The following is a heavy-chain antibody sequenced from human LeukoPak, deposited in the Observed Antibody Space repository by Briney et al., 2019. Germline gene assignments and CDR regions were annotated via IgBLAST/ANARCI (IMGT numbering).Heavy chain of an antibody. CDR1: GGSFSGYY. D-gene: IGHD3-3*01. J-gene: IGHJ4*02. CDR2: INHSGST. V-gene: IGHV4-34*01. Sequence: SETLSLTCAVYGGSFSGYYWSWICQPPGKGLEWIGEINHSGSTNYNPSLKSRVTISVDTSKNQFSLKLSSVTAADTAVYYCARGRYLEWWDWGQGTLVTVSS. CDR3: ARGRYLEWWD.